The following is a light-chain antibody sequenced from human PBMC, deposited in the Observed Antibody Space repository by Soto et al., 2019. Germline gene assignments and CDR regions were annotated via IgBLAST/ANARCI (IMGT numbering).Light chain of an antibody. CDR2: GAS. J-gene: IGKJ2*01. V-gene: IGKV3D-15*03. Sequence: EIAMTQSPPTLSVSPRERATLSCRASHAVGTTLAWYQQKPGQAPRLLIYGASIRASGIPARFSGSGSGTDFTLLISALRSEDFAVYYCQHYKKWPAYTFGQGTKLEIK. CDR3: QHYKKWPAYT. CDR1: HAVGTT.